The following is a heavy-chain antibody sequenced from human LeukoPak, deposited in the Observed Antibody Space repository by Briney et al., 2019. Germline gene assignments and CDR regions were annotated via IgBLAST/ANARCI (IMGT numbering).Heavy chain of an antibody. V-gene: IGHV3-53*01. CDR1: GFTVSSNY. D-gene: IGHD6-19*01. CDR3: AKQVSGQWLTPDSG. Sequence: PGGSLRLSCAASGFTVSSNYMSWVRQAPGKGLEWVSVIYSGGSTYYADSVKGRFTISRDNSKNTLYLQMNSLRAEDTAVYYCAKQVSGQWLTPDSGWGQGTLVTVSS. CDR2: IYSGGST. J-gene: IGHJ4*02.